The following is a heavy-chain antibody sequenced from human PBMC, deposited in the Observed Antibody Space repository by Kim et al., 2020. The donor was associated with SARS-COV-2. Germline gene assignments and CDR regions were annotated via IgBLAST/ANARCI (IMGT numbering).Heavy chain of an antibody. CDR3: AREGSYYLRYFDY. J-gene: IGHJ4*02. Sequence: GGSLRLSCAASGFTFSSYWMHWVRQAPGKGLVWVSRINSDGSSTSYADSVKGRFTISRDNAKNTLYLQMNSLRAEDTAVYYCAREGSYYLRYFDYWGQGTLVTVSS. CDR1: GFTFSSYW. CDR2: INSDGSST. D-gene: IGHD1-26*01. V-gene: IGHV3-74*01.